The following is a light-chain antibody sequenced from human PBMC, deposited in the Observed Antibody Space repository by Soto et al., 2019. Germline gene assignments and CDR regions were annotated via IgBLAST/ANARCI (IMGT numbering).Light chain of an antibody. CDR2: AAS. J-gene: IGKJ1*01. CDR3: LQDYNYPRT. CDR1: QGIRND. V-gene: IGKV1-6*01. Sequence: AIQMTQSPSSLSASVGDRVTITCRASQGIRNDLGWYQQKPGKAPKLLIYAASSLQSGVTSRFSGSGSGTDFTLTISSLQPEDCATYYCLQDYNYPRTFGQGTKVEIK.